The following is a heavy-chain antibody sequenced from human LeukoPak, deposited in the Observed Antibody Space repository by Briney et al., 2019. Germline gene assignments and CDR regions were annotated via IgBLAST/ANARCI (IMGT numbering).Heavy chain of an antibody. CDR3: ARARGTYANDAFDI. V-gene: IGHV5-51*01. J-gene: IGHJ3*02. CDR2: IYPGDSDT. Sequence: NPGESLKISCKGSGYSFTSYWIGWVRQMPGKGLEWMGIIYPGDSDTRYSPSFQGQVTISADKSISTAYLHWSSLRSSDTAMYYCARARGTYANDAFDIWGQGTMVTVSP. CDR1: GYSFTSYW. D-gene: IGHD1-26*01.